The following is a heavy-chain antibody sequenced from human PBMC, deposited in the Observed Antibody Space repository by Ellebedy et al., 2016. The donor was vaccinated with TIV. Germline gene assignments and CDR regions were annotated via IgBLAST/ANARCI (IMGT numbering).Heavy chain of an antibody. J-gene: IGHJ4*02. CDR1: GFHFNNNA. Sequence: GESLKTSCAASGFHFNNNAMNWVRQAPGKGLEWVSSISRGGDTIHYADSVKGRFAISRDNGQNSLYLKMNSLRAEDTAVYYCVRSPTTYSFGKFDYWGRGSLGTVSS. CDR3: VRSPTTYSFGKFDY. V-gene: IGHV3-21*01. CDR2: ISRGGDTI. D-gene: IGHD2-15*01.